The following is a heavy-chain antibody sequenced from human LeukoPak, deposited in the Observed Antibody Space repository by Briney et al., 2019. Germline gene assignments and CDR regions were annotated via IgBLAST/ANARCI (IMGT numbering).Heavy chain of an antibody. J-gene: IGHJ4*02. Sequence: PGGSLRLSCAASGFTITNYNMHWVRQAPGKGLEWVSSISSSSNYIYYADSLKGRFTISRDNAKNSLYLQMNSLRAEDTAVYYCARYVATTHYFDYWGQGTLVTVSS. D-gene: IGHD5-12*01. CDR1: GFTITNYN. CDR2: ISSSSNYI. V-gene: IGHV3-21*01. CDR3: ARYVATTHYFDY.